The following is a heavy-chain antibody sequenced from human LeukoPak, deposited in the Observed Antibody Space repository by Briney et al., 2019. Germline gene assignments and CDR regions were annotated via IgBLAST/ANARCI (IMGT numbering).Heavy chain of an antibody. V-gene: IGHV3-7*01. Sequence: GGSLRLSCAASGFTFSSYWMSWVRQAPGKGLEWVANIKQDGSEKYYVDSVKGRFTISRDNAKNSLYLQMNSLRAEDTAVYYCGRPYYDSRGSHFDYWGQGTLVTVSS. CDR3: GRPYYDSRGSHFDY. J-gene: IGHJ4*02. D-gene: IGHD3-22*01. CDR1: GFTFSSYW. CDR2: IKQDGSEK.